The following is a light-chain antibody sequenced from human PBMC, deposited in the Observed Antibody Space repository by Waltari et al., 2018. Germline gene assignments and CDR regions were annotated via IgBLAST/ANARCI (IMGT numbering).Light chain of an antibody. J-gene: IGLJ2*01. V-gene: IGLV2-23*03. Sequence: QAALTQPASASGSPGQSITIPCTGTRSDVGISNLASWYQQHPGKSPKLVIYEGSMRPSGGSNRFSGSKSGNTVSLTISGLQAEDEADYYCYSYAGSNTFVFGGGTKLTVL. CDR1: RSDVGISNL. CDR2: EGS. CDR3: YSYAGSNTFV.